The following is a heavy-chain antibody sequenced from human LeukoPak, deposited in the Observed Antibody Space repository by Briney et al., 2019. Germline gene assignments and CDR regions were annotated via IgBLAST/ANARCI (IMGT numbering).Heavy chain of an antibody. J-gene: IGHJ4*02. CDR2: IYYSGST. Sequence: SQTLSLTCTVSGGSISSGGYYWSWIHQYPGKGLEWIGYIYYSGSTYYNPSLKSRVTISVDTSKNQFSLKLSSVTAADTAVYYCARVDTDYDILIGYYPRKYYFDYWGQGTLVTVSS. CDR3: ARVDTDYDILIGYYPRKYYFDY. CDR1: GGSISSGGYY. V-gene: IGHV4-31*03. D-gene: IGHD3-9*01.